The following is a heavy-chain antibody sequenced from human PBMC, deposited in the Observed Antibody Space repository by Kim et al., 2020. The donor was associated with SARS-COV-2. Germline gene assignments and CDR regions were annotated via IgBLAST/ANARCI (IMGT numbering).Heavy chain of an antibody. V-gene: IGHV1-69*01. D-gene: IGHD6-19*01. J-gene: IGHJ4*02. Sequence: AHKVQGRGTITADESTSTAYMELSSLRSEDTAVYYCARDSGVAGTKRFDYWGQGTLVTVSS. CDR3: ARDSGVAGTKRFDY.